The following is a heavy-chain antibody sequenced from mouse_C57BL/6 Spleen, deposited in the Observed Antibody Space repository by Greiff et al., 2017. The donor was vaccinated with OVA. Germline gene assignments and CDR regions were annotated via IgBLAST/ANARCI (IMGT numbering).Heavy chain of an antibody. V-gene: IGHV1-82*01. CDR2: IYPGDGDT. Sequence: QVQLQQSGPELVKPGASVKISCKASGYAFSSSWMNWVKQRPGKGLEWIGRIYPGDGDTNYNGKFKGKATLTADKSSSTAYMQLSSLTSEDSAVYFCARYVITTVEGFAYWGQGTLVTVSA. CDR3: ARYVITTVEGFAY. D-gene: IGHD1-1*01. CDR1: GYAFSSSW. J-gene: IGHJ3*01.